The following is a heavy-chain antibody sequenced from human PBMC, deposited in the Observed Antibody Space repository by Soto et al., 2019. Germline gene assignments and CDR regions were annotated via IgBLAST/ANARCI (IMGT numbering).Heavy chain of an antibody. CDR1: GFTLSSYA. V-gene: IGHV3-30-3*01. D-gene: IGHD3-3*01. Sequence: PGGSLRLSCAASGFTLSSYAMHWVRQAPGKGLEWVAVISYDGSNKYYADSVKGRFTISRDNSKNTLYLQMNSLRAEDTAVYYCASPPYYDFWSGYSILDYWGQGTLVNVSS. CDR2: ISYDGSNK. J-gene: IGHJ4*02. CDR3: ASPPYYDFWSGYSILDY.